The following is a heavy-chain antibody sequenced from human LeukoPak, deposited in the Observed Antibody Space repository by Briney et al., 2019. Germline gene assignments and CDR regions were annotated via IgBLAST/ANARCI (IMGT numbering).Heavy chain of an antibody. CDR2: INPNSGGT. CDR3: ARGEYSSSSWFDP. D-gene: IGHD6-6*01. J-gene: IGHJ5*02. V-gene: IGHV1-2*02. CDR1: GYTFTGYC. Sequence: ASVKVSCKAAGYTFTGYCMHWVRQAPGQGLEWMGWINPNSGGTNHAQKFQGRVTMTRDTSISTAYMELSRLRSDDTAVYYCARGEYSSSSWFDPWGQGTLVTVSS.